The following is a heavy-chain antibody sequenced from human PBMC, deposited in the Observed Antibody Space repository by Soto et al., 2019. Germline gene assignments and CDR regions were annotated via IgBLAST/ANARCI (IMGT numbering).Heavy chain of an antibody. CDR1: GYTFTSYG. Sequence: ASALVSCKASGYTFTSYGTSRVRQPPGQGLEGMGWSSANNGNTNSAPKSQGRVTRTTDTCKGTDNMAQRRMRTVDTAVYYGERDTRIAGAGNNAFKTWGQGTRVTGSS. V-gene: IGHV1-18*01. CDR3: ERDTRIAGAGNNAFKT. J-gene: IGHJ3*02. CDR2: SSANNGNT. D-gene: IGHD6-19*01.